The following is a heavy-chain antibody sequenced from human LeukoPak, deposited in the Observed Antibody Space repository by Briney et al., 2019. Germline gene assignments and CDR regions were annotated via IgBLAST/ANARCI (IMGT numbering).Heavy chain of an antibody. CDR3: AEDMATGTTRGYFDY. Sequence: GRSLRLSCAASGFTFDDYAMHWVRQAPGKGLEWVSGISWNSGSIGYADSVKGRFTISRGNAKNSLYLQMNSLRAEDTALYYCAEDMATGTTRGYFDYWGQGTLVTVSS. J-gene: IGHJ4*02. CDR2: ISWNSGSI. D-gene: IGHD1-1*01. V-gene: IGHV3-9*01. CDR1: GFTFDDYA.